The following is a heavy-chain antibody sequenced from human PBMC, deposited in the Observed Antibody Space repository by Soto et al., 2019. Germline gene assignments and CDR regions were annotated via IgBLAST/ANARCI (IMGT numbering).Heavy chain of an antibody. CDR2: IKSNGDGGTT. V-gene: IGHV3-15*07. D-gene: IGHD3-3*01. J-gene: IGHJ5*02. CDR1: EFSFSDAW. CDR3: TAHNFLSGSGFDP. Sequence: ELQLVESGGGLVKPGASLRLSCEGPEFSFSDAWMNWVRQAPGKGRDWVGRIKSNGDGGTTDYAAPVKGRFTISRDDSKKTLYLQMNSLKIEDTAVYYCTAHNFLSGSGFDPWGQGTLVTVSS.